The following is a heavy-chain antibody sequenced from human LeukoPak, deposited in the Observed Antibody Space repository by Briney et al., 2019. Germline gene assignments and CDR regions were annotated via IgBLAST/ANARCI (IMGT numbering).Heavy chain of an antibody. Sequence: GGSLRLSCAASGFTFSSYGMHWVRQAPGKGLEWVAVIWYDGSNKYYADSVKGRFTISRDNSKNTLYLQMNSLRAEDTAVYYCARDFRGVSGVAGLDYWGQGTLVTVSS. V-gene: IGHV3-33*01. J-gene: IGHJ4*02. CDR3: ARDFRGVSGVAGLDY. D-gene: IGHD3-10*01. CDR1: GFTFSSYG. CDR2: IWYDGSNK.